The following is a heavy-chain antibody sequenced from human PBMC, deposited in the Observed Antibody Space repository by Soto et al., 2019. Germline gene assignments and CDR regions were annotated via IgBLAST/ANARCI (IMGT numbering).Heavy chain of an antibody. V-gene: IGHV2-5*01. J-gene: IGHJ3*02. CDR2: IYWNDDK. CDR1: GFSLATSAVG. D-gene: IGHD3-9*01. CDR3: AHSQHYAILTLCPTNAFDI. Sequence: SGPTLVNPTQTLTLTCTFSGFSLATSAVGVGWIRQPPGKALEWLALIYWNDDKRYSPSLKNRLTITKDTSKNQVVLTMTNMDPVDTATYYCAHSQHYAILTLCPTNAFDISGPATMVTVSS.